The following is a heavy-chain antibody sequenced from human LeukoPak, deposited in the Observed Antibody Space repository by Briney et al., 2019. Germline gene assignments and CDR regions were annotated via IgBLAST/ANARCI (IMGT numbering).Heavy chain of an antibody. CDR2: ISYDGSNK. Sequence: PGGSLRLSCAASGFTFSSYGMHWVRQAPGKGLEWVAVISYDGSNKYYADSVKGRFTISRDNSKNTLYLQMNSLRAEDTAVYYCAKDGYDSSGYISWDYWGQGTLVTVSS. J-gene: IGHJ4*02. V-gene: IGHV3-30*18. CDR3: AKDGYDSSGYISWDY. D-gene: IGHD3-22*01. CDR1: GFTFSSYG.